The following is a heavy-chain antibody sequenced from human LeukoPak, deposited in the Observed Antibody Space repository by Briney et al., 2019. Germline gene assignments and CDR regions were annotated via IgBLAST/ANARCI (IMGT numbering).Heavy chain of an antibody. J-gene: IGHJ4*02. CDR1: GYTFTGYY. V-gene: IGHV1-2*02. Sequence: EASVKVSCKASGYTFTGYYLHWVRQAPGQGLEWMGWINPNSGFTGFAQKFQGRVTLTRDTSFSTAYMELSSLRSDDTAVYYCARDDASSWSSDFDYWGQGTLVTVSS. CDR2: INPNSGFT. CDR3: ARDDASSWSSDFDY. D-gene: IGHD6-13*01.